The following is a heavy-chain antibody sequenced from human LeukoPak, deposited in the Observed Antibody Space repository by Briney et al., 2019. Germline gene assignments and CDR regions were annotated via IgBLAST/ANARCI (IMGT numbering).Heavy chain of an antibody. CDR2: IKPDGSDK. D-gene: IGHD2-21*02. CDR3: ARGPYCGGDCYPSYFDY. CDR1: GFMFNNYW. J-gene: IGHJ4*02. V-gene: IGHV3-7*01. Sequence: GGSLRLSCAASGFMFNNYWMNWVRQAPGKGLEWVANIKPDGSDKYYLDSLKGRFTISRDNAKNSLFLQMNSLRAEDTAVYYCARGPYCGGDCYPSYFDYWGQGTLVTVSS.